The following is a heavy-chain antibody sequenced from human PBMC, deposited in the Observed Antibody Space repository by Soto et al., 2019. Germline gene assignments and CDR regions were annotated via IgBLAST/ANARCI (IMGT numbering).Heavy chain of an antibody. D-gene: IGHD1-26*01. CDR3: ARNGTYSSSLSQYSGMDV. V-gene: IGHV1-69*01. CDR1: GGTFDNFI. J-gene: IGHJ6*02. CDR2: IVPMLGTP. Sequence: QVQLVQSGAEVKEPGSSVRVSCKASGGTFDNFIMNWVRQTPGQGLEWMGGIVPMLGTPTYAEKFKGRVTISATGSTSTMYMEVTSLRSDDTAISYCARNGTYSSSLSQYSGMDVWGQGTTVTVSS.